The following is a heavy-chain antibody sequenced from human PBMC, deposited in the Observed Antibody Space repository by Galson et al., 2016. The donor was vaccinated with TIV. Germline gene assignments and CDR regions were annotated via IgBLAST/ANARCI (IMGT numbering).Heavy chain of an antibody. J-gene: IGHJ5*02. CDR2: IDPSDSYT. Sequence: QSGAEVKKPGESLRISCKGSGSSFTRYWINWVRQMPGKGLEWIGRIDPSDSYTNYSPSFQGHVTISVDKSVDTAYLQWRSLKASDTAIYYCARGVSSGSAWLDPWGQGTLVSVSS. D-gene: IGHD3-10*01. CDR3: ARGVSSGSAWLDP. V-gene: IGHV5-10-1*01. CDR1: GSSFTRYW.